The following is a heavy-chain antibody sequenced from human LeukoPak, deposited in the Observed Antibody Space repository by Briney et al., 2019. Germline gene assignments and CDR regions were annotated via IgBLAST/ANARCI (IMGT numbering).Heavy chain of an antibody. D-gene: IGHD4-23*01. CDR3: AKGGGGNFPFDY. V-gene: IGHV3-23*01. CDR1: GFTFSSYA. CDR2: ISPSGGST. Sequence: GGSLRLSCAASGFTFSSYAMNWLRQATGKGLEWVSAISPSGGSTYYADSVKGRFTISRDNSQLYLQMTSLRAEDTAVYYCAKGGGGNFPFDYWGQGTLVTVSS. J-gene: IGHJ4*02.